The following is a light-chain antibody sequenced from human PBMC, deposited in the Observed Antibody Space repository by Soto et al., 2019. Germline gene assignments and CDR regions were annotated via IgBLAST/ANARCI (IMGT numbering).Light chain of an antibody. Sequence: IQMTPSPSSLSASVGDRVTITCQASQDINKNLNWYQQKPGKAPKLLIYDASSLQTGVPSRFSGSGSATHFTFTISSLQPEDVATYYCQQYDNLLPITFGQGTRLEIK. J-gene: IGKJ5*01. CDR1: QDINKN. CDR2: DAS. V-gene: IGKV1-33*01. CDR3: QQYDNLLPIT.